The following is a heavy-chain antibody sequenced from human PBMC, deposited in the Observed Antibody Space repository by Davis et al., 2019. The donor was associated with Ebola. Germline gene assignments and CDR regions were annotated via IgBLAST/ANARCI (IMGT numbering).Heavy chain of an antibody. V-gene: IGHV3-49*04. D-gene: IGHD1-26*01. Sequence: PGGSLRLSCTASGFNFGEYALTWVRQTPRKGLEWVGFIRNKAYGGTTEYAASVKGRFTISRDDSGNIAYLQMNSLKIEDTAVYYCARESGGGIDPWGQGTPVTVSS. CDR3: ARESGGGIDP. CDR2: IRNKAYGGTT. J-gene: IGHJ5*02. CDR1: GFNFGEYA.